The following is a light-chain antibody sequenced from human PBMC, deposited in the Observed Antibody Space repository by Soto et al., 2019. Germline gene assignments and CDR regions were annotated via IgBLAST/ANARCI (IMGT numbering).Light chain of an antibody. V-gene: IGLV2-8*01. CDR3: SSYAGSNTVV. CDR2: EVI. Sequence: QSALTQPPSASGSPGQSVTISCTGTSSDVGRYNYVSWYQQHPGKAPKLIIYEVILRPSGVPDRFSGSKSDNTASLTVSGLQAEDEADYYCSSYAGSNTVVFGGGTKLTVL. CDR1: SSDVGRYNY. J-gene: IGLJ2*01.